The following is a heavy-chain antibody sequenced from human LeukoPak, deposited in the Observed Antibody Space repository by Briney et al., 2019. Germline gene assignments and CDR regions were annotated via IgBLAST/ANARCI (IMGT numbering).Heavy chain of an antibody. V-gene: IGHV3-21*01. J-gene: IGHJ4*02. CDR2: ISTSSSYI. CDR3: ARVSGGKWELLGSLDY. D-gene: IGHD1-26*01. Sequence: GGSLRLSCAASGFIFSSYCMNWVRQAPGKGLEWVSSISTSSSYIYYADSVKGRFTISRDNAKNSLYLQMNSLRAEDTAVYYCARVSGGKWELLGSLDYWGQGTLVTVSS. CDR1: GFIFSSYC.